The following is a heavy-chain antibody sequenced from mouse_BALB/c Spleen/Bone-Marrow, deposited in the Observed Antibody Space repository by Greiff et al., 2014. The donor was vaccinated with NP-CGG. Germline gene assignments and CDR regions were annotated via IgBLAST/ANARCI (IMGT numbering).Heavy chain of an antibody. CDR3: ARSSYGYDRQAYFFDY. CDR2: ISSGSSTI. Sequence: EVQLKESGGGLVQPGGSRKLSCAASGFTFSSFGMHWVRQAPEKGLEWVAYISSGSSTIYYADTVKGRFTISRDNPKNTLFLQMTSLRSEDTAMYYCARSSYGYDRQAYFFDYWGQGTILTVSS. J-gene: IGHJ2*01. CDR1: GFTFSSFG. V-gene: IGHV5-17*02. D-gene: IGHD2-2*01.